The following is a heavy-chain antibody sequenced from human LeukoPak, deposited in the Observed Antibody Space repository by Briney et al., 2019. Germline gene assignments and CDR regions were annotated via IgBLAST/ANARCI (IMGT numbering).Heavy chain of an antibody. CDR1: GFTFSGSA. V-gene: IGHV3-73*01. Sequence: PGGSLRLSCAASGFTFSGSAMHWVRQASGKGLEWVGRIRSKANSYATAYAASVKGRFTISRDDSKNTAHLQMNSLKTEDTAVYYCTRPAVGAVAGRDVWGKGTTVTVSS. CDR3: TRPAVGAVAGRDV. D-gene: IGHD6-19*01. CDR2: IRSKANSYAT. J-gene: IGHJ6*04.